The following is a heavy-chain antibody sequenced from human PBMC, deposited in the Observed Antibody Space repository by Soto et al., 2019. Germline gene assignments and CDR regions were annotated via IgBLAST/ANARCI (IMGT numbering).Heavy chain of an antibody. CDR1: AFTFNRFW. CDR3: ARHMGDAMDV. CDR2: ITGDGRYT. V-gene: IGHV3-74*01. J-gene: IGHJ6*02. Sequence: VQLVESGGGLVQPGGSLRLSCADSAFTFNRFWMHWVRLVPGKGLVWVSRITGDGRYTSYADSVKGRFTISRDNANNTLYLQMNSLRVEDTAVYYCARHMGDAMDVWGQGTTVTVSS.